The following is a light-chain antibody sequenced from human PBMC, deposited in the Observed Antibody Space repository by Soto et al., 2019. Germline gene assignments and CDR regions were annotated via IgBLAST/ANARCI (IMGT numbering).Light chain of an antibody. V-gene: IGLV2-14*03. CDR1: SSDVGGYNY. Sequence: QSALTQPASVSGSPGQSITISCTGTSSDVGGYNYVSWYQHHPGKAPKLMNYDVSNRPSGVANRFSGSKSGNTASLTISGLQAEDEADYYCTSYTSSFSYVFGTGTKLTVL. CDR3: TSYTSSFSYV. J-gene: IGLJ1*01. CDR2: DVS.